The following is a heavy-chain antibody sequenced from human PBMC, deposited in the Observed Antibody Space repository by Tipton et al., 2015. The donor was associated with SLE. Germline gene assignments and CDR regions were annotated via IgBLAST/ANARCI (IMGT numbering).Heavy chain of an antibody. J-gene: IGHJ3*02. CDR2: IYYSGST. CDR1: GGSISSGGYY. D-gene: IGHD1-26*01. CDR3: ARGLNGSWGGDAFDI. Sequence: TLSLTCTVSGGSISSGGYYWSWIRQHPGKGLEWIGYIYYSGSTYYNPSPKSRVTISVDTSKNQFSLKLSSVTAADTAVYYCARGLNGSWGGDAFDIWGQGTMVTVSS. V-gene: IGHV4-31*03.